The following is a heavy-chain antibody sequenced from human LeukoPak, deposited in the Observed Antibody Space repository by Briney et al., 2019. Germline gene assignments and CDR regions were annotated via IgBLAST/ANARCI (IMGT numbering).Heavy chain of an antibody. Sequence: PGGSLRLSCAVSGFIFTDYWMNWVRQAPGKGLEWVASIRQDGGEKSYVDSVKGRFTISRDNTKNSLHLQIDSLRDEDTAVHYCARDGTAAGLYFDLWGQGTLVTVSS. D-gene: IGHD6-13*01. J-gene: IGHJ4*01. V-gene: IGHV3-7*01. CDR3: ARDGTAAGLYFDL. CDR2: IRQDGGEK. CDR1: GFIFTDYW.